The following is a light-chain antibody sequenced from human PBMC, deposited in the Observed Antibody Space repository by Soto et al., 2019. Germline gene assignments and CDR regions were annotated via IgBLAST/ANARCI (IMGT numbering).Light chain of an antibody. CDR3: AAWDDSLSGPL. Sequence: QSVLTQPPSASGTPGQRVTISCSGGSSNIGRNYVSWYQQLPGTAPKLLIYRNNQRPSGVPDRFSGSRSGTSASLAISALRSEDEADYYCAAWDDSLSGPLFGGGTKVTVL. J-gene: IGLJ2*01. V-gene: IGLV1-47*01. CDR2: RNN. CDR1: SSNIGRNY.